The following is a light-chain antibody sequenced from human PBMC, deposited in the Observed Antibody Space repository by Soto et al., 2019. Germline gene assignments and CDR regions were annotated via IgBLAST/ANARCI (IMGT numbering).Light chain of an antibody. J-gene: IGKJ4*01. CDR1: QSVDSST. Sequence: EIVLTQSPGTLSLSPGERATLSCRASQSVDSSTLAWYHQKPGQAPRLLISGASNRATGIPDRFSGSGSGTEFTLTISRLEPEDFAVYYCQHFDDSLTFGGGTKVEIK. V-gene: IGKV3-20*01. CDR2: GAS. CDR3: QHFDDSLT.